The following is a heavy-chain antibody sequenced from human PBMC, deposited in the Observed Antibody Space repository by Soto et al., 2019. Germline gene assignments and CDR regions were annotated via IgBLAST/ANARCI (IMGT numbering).Heavy chain of an antibody. CDR2: ISGSGGST. J-gene: IGHJ4*02. CDR1: GFTFSSYA. V-gene: IGHV3-23*01. D-gene: IGHD4-17*01. Sequence: PGESLRLSCAASGFTFSSYAMSWVRQAPGKGLEWVSAISGSGGSTYYADSVKGRFTISRDNSKNTLYLQMNSLRAEDTAVYYSAKIGRIDYGDYEALTFDYWGQGTLVTVSS. CDR3: AKIGRIDYGDYEALTFDY.